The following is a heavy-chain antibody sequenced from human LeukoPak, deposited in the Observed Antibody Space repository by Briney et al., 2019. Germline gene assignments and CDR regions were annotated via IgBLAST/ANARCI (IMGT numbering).Heavy chain of an antibody. CDR1: GGNFSSSS. V-gene: IGHV1-69*04. CDR3: ARVFYHDSSPYFARSIPTIDY. Sequence: SVKVSCKASGGNFSSSSISWVRQAPGQGLEWMGRIIPTLDIAHYSQKFQGRVTITADKSTSTAYMELSSLRPEDTAVYFCARVFYHDSSPYFARSIPTIDYWGQGTLVTVSS. J-gene: IGHJ4*02. CDR2: IIPTLDIA. D-gene: IGHD3-22*01.